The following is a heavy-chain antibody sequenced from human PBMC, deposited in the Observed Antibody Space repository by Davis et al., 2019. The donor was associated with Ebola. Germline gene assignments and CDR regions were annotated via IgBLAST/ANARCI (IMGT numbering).Heavy chain of an antibody. CDR3: ARGWGGVVVAAPRGSWFDP. D-gene: IGHD2-15*01. V-gene: IGHV4-34*01. J-gene: IGHJ5*02. Sequence: PSETLSLTCAVYGGSFSGYYWSWIRQPPGKGLEWIGEINHSGSTNYNPSLKSRVTISVDTSKNQLSLKLSSVTAADTAVYYCARGWGGVVVAAPRGSWFDPWGQGTLVTVSS. CDR1: GGSFSGYY. CDR2: INHSGST.